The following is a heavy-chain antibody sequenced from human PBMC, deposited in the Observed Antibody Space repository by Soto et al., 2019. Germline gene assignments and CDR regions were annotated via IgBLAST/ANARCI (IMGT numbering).Heavy chain of an antibody. V-gene: IGHV1-18*01. CDR2: ISAYNGNT. J-gene: IGHJ6*02. CDR3: AREKLIAARPDYGMDV. D-gene: IGHD6-6*01. Sequence: ASVKVSCKASGYTFTSYGISWVRQAPGQGLEWMGWISAYNGNTNYAQKLQGRVTMTTDTSTSTAYMELRSLRSDDTAVYYCAREKLIAARPDYGMDVWGQGTTVTVSS. CDR1: GYTFTSYG.